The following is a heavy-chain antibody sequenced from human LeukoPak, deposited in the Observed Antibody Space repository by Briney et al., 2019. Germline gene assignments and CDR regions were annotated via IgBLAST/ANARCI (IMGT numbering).Heavy chain of an antibody. CDR2: IRGSGGGT. J-gene: IGHJ4*02. CDR3: VKARMPHCGTDCLES. D-gene: IGHD2-21*02. CDR1: GFTFSNYG. V-gene: IGHV3-23*01. Sequence: PGGFLRLSCAASGFTFSNYGMSWVRQAPGKGLEWVSVIRGSGGGTYYADSVKGRFTISRDNSKNTVYLQMNSLRAEDTAVYYCVKARMPHCGTDCLESWGQGTLVTVSS.